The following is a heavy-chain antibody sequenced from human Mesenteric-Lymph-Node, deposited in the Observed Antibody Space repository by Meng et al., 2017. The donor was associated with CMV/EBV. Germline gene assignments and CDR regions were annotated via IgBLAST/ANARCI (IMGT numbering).Heavy chain of an antibody. J-gene: IGHJ4*02. CDR1: GFTFSSYE. V-gene: IGHV3-48*03. D-gene: IGHD1-26*01. CDR3: ARELPASWEPFDY. Sequence: GESLKISCVASGFTFSSYEFNWVRQAPGKGLEWLSHINPGGTTIYYADSVKGRFTISRDDAKSSLYLQMSSLRADDTAVYYCARELPASWEPFDYWGQGTLVTVSS. CDR2: INPGGTTI.